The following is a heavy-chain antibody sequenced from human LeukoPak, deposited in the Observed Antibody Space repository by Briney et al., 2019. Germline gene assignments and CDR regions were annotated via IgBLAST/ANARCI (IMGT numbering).Heavy chain of an antibody. CDR2: ISYDGSNR. V-gene: IGHV3-30*04. CDR1: GFTFSSYA. D-gene: IGHD3-10*01. CDR3: AREDGYGSGSYGFDY. Sequence: GRSLRLSCAASGFTFSSYAMHWVRQAPGKGLEWVAVISYDGSNRYYADSVKGRFTISRDNSKNTLYLQVNSLRAEDTAVYYCAREDGYGSGSYGFDYWGRGTLVTVSS. J-gene: IGHJ4*02.